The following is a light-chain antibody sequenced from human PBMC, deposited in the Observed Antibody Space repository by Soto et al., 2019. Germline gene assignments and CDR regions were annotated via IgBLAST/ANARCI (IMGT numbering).Light chain of an antibody. CDR2: AAS. CDR1: QSISSY. Sequence: DIQMTQSPSSLSASVGDRVTITCRASQSISSYLNWYQQKPGQAPKLLIYAASSLQSAVPSRCSGSGSGTDFTLTISSLQPEDFANYYCQQSYSTPITFGHGTRLVIK. J-gene: IGKJ5*01. V-gene: IGKV1-39*01. CDR3: QQSYSTPIT.